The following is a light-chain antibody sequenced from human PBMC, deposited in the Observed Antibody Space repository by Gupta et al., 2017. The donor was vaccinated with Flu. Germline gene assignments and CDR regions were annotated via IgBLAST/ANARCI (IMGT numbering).Light chain of an antibody. CDR2: KDS. V-gene: IGLV3-25*03. CDR1: ALPNQY. CDR3: QSADSSGTSRV. J-gene: IGLJ3*02. Sequence: GQTARITCSGDALPNQYAYWYQQKPGQAPALVIYKDSERPSGIPERFSGSSSGTTLTLTISGVQAEDEADYYCQSADSSGTSRVFGGGTTL.